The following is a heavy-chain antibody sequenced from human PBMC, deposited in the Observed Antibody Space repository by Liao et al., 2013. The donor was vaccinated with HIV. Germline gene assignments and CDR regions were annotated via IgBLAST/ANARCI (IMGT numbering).Heavy chain of an antibody. D-gene: IGHD3-10*01. CDR2: IYTSGST. V-gene: IGHV4-4*07. Sequence: QVQLQESGPGLVKPSETLSLTCTVSGGSISSYYWSWIRQPAGKGLEWIGRIYTSGSTNYNPSLKSRVTMSVDTSKNQFSLKLSSVTAADTAVYYCARGVNYYGSGSRHFDPWGQGTLVTVSS. J-gene: IGHJ5*02. CDR1: GGSISSYY. CDR3: ARGVNYYGSGSRHFDP.